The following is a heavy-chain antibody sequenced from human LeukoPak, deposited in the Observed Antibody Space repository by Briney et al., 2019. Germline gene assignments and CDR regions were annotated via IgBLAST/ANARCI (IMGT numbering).Heavy chain of an antibody. V-gene: IGHV3-7*01. CDR3: ARDQYYYYYMDV. J-gene: IGHJ6*03. CDR2: IKQDGSEK. CDR1: GFTFSSYW. Sequence: GALRLSCAASGFTFSSYWMSWVRQAPGKGLEWVANIKQDGSEKYYVDSVKGRFTISRDNAKNSLYLQMNSLRAEDTAVYYCARDQYYYYYMDVWGKGTTVTVSS.